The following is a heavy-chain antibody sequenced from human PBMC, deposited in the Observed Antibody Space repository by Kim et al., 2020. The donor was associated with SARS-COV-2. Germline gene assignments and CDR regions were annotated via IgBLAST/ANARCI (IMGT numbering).Heavy chain of an antibody. CDR2: IYYSGST. Sequence: SETLSLTCTVSGGSISSYYWSWIRQPPGKGLEWIGYIYYSGSTNYNPSLKSRVTISVDTSKNQFSLKLSSVTAADTAVYYCARGTMVRGVIIPYYYYGMDVWGQGTTVTVSS. CDR3: ARGTMVRGVIIPYYYYGMDV. D-gene: IGHD3-10*01. CDR1: GGSISSYY. V-gene: IGHV4-59*13. J-gene: IGHJ6*02.